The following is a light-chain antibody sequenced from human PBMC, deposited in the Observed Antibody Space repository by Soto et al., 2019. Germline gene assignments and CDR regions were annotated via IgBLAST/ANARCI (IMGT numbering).Light chain of an antibody. CDR1: SGHSSYA. CDR3: QTWGTGPVV. CDR2: LNSDGRH. J-gene: IGLJ2*01. V-gene: IGLV4-69*01. Sequence: QPLLTQSPSASASLGASVKLTCTLSSGHSSYAIAWHQQQPEKGPRYLMKLNSDGRHTKGDGIPDRFSGSSSGAERYLTISSLQSEDEADYYCQTWGTGPVVFGGGTKVTVL.